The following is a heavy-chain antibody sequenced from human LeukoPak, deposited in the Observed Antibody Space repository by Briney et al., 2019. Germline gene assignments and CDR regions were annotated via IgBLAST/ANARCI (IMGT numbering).Heavy chain of an antibody. J-gene: IGHJ3*02. CDR3: ARDSRVGNAFDI. CDR1: GFTFSSYS. D-gene: IGHD2-15*01. CDR2: ISSSSSYI. Sequence: GGSLRLSCAASGFTFSSYSMNWVRQAPGKGLEWVSSISSSSSYIYYADSVKGRFTISRDNAKNSLYLQMNSLRAEDTAVYYCARDSRVGNAFDIWGQGTMVTVSS. V-gene: IGHV3-21*01.